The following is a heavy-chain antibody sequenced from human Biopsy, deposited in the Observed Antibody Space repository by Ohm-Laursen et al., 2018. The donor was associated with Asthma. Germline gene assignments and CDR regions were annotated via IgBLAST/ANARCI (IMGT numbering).Heavy chain of an antibody. D-gene: IGHD5-18*01. CDR1: GGSISSDY. CDR2: IHNSGNT. CDR3: ARGQGRGIQLWSLDP. J-gene: IGHJ5*02. V-gene: IGHV4-59*07. Sequence: SDTLSLTCTVSGGSISSDYWSWLRQSPGKGLEWIGYIHNSGNTNYNPSLKSRVTISLDTSKNHFSLRLSFGTAADTAVYFCARGQGRGIQLWSLDPWGQGILVTVSS.